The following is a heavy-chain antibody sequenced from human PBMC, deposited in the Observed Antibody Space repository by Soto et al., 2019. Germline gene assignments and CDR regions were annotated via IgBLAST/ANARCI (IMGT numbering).Heavy chain of an antibody. CDR2: ILHSGST. Sequence: QVQLQESGPGLLKPSGTLSLTCAVSGGSIRSNNWWSWVRQPPGKGLEWIGEILHSGSTNYNPSLQTRVTISVDKSKNQFSLKLRSVSAADTAVYYCARVYSGSYSDYWGQGTLVTVSS. D-gene: IGHD1-26*01. CDR1: GGSIRSNNW. CDR3: ARVYSGSYSDY. J-gene: IGHJ4*02. V-gene: IGHV4-4*02.